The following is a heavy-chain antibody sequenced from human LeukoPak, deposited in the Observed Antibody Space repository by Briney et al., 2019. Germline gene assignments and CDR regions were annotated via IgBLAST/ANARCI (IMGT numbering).Heavy chain of an antibody. D-gene: IGHD3-10*01. CDR3: ARAHYYYGSGSYS. Sequence: GGSLRLSCAASGFTFSSYWMSWVRKAPGKGLEWVANIKQDGSEKYYVDSVKGRFTISRDNAKNSLYLQMNSLRAEDTAVYYCARAHYYYGSGSYSWGQGTLVTVSS. V-gene: IGHV3-7*01. CDR1: GFTFSSYW. J-gene: IGHJ4*02. CDR2: IKQDGSEK.